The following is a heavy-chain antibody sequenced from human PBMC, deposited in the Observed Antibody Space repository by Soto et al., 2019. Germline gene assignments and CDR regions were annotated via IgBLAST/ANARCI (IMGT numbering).Heavy chain of an antibody. CDR2: ISSGSSTI. D-gene: IGHD3-22*01. J-gene: IGHJ4*02. Sequence: GGSLRLSCVASGFTFSSYSMNWVRQAPGKGLEWVSYISSGSSTIYYADSVKGRFTISRDNSKKTLYLQMNSLRPEDTALYYCAKDEYYYSRSGYYIFDSWGQGTLVTVSS. V-gene: IGHV3-48*01. CDR3: AKDEYYYSRSGYYIFDS. CDR1: GFTFSSYS.